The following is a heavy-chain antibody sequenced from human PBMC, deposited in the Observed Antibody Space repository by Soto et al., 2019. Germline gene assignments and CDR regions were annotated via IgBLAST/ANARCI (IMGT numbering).Heavy chain of an antibody. CDR2: IKYSGTT. D-gene: IGHD1-26*01. Sequence: TPETLSPTCTDLDGAMRPSRRHGGCIRQPPGKGLEWIASIKYSGTTFYNPSLKSRVTLSVDTSKNQFALKLSSVTAAETAVYYCARHGITGSYYDAFDIWGQGTMVT. CDR3: ARHGITGSYYDAFDI. V-gene: IGHV4-39*01. J-gene: IGHJ3*02. CDR1: DGAMRPSRRH.